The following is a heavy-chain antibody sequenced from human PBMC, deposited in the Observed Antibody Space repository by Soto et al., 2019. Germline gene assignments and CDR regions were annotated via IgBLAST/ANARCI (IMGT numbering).Heavy chain of an antibody. J-gene: IGHJ6*02. CDR2: ISGSGGST. D-gene: IGHD4-17*01. Sequence: PGGSLRLSCAASGFTFSSYAMSWVRQAPGKGLEWVSAISGSGGSTYYADSVKGRFTISRDNSKNTLYLQMNSLRAEDTALYYCATDTTGKYYYYGMDVWGQGTTVTVSS. CDR1: GFTFSSYA. CDR3: ATDTTGKYYYYGMDV. V-gene: IGHV3-23*01.